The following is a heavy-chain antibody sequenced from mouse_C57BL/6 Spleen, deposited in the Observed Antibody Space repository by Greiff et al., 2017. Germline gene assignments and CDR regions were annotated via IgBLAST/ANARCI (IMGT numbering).Heavy chain of an antibody. D-gene: IGHD1-1*01. CDR3: ARIDYYGSSYRYFDV. Sequence: VQLQQSGAELARPGASVKLSCKASGYTFTSYGISWVKQRTGQGLEWIGEIYPRSGNTYYNEKFKGKATLTADKSSSTAYIELRSLTSEDSAVYFCARIDYYGSSYRYFDVWGTGTTVTVSS. CDR2: IYPRSGNT. J-gene: IGHJ1*03. V-gene: IGHV1-81*01. CDR1: GYTFTSYG.